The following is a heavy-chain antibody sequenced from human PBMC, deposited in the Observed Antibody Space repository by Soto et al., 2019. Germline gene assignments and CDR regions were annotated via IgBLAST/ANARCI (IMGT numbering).Heavy chain of an antibody. V-gene: IGHV4-31*03. CDR2: IYYSGST. CDR1: GGSISSGGYY. J-gene: IGHJ5*02. Sequence: QVQLQESGPGLVKPSQTLSLTCTISGGSISSGGYYWSWIRQHPGKGLEWIGYIYYSGSTYYNPSLKSRVTISVDTSKNQFSLKLSSVTAADTAVYYCARELRRITMVRAVWFDPWGQGTLVTVSS. CDR3: ARELRRITMVRAVWFDP. D-gene: IGHD3-10*01.